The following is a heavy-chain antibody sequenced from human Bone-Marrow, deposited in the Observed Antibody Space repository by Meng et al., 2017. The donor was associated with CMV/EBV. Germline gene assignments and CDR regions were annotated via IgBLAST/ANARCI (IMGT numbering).Heavy chain of an antibody. D-gene: IGHD6-19*01. Sequence: ASVKVSCKTSGYTFATYGISWVRQAPGQGLEWMGWISTYNANTNYAQNLQGRVTMTTDTSTSTAYMELRGLRSDDTAVYYCARDAGTIAVSGIGDYWGQGPLVTIYS. CDR2: ISTYNANT. V-gene: IGHV1-18*01. CDR3: ARDAGTIAVSGIGDY. J-gene: IGHJ4*02. CDR1: GYTFATYG.